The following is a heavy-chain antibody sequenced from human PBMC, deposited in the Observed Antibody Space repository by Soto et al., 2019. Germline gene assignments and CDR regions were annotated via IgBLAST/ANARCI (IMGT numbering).Heavy chain of an antibody. CDR1: GGSISSGGYY. CDR3: ARDLRPRADSSGYKVYYYYGMDV. CDR2: IYYSGST. J-gene: IGHJ6*02. Sequence: PSETLSLTCTVSGGSISSGGYYWSWIRQHPGKGLEWIGYIYYSGSTYYNPSLKSRVTISVDTSKNQFSLKLSSVTAADTAVYYCARDLRPRADSSGYKVYYYYGMDVWGQGTTVTVSS. V-gene: IGHV4-31*03. D-gene: IGHD3-22*01.